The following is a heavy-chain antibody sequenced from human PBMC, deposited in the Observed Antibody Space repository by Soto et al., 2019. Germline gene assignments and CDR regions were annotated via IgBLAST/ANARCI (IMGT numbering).Heavy chain of an antibody. Sequence: QVQLVQSGAEVKKPGASVKVSCKASGYTFTTYDISWVRQAPGQGLEWMGRISTYNCNTNYPQSLQGRLTMTTDTATNTAYMGLRSLRSDATAVYYCARDPYHVLMVNAPNLYGMDVWGQGTTVTVSS. D-gene: IGHD2-8*01. CDR3: ARDPYHVLMVNAPNLYGMDV. V-gene: IGHV1-18*01. CDR1: GYTFTTYD. J-gene: IGHJ6*02. CDR2: ISTYNCNT.